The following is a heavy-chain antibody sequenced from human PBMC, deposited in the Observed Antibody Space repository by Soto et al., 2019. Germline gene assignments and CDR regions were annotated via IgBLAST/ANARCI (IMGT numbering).Heavy chain of an antibody. CDR1: GFTFINYA. J-gene: IGHJ5*02. Sequence: GGSLRLSCAASGFTFINYAMAWVRQAPGKGLEWVSGISNSGNSKYYADSVKGRFTISSDNSKNTLYLQMNSLGAEDKAPYYCATINSRPTLKGNGFDPWGQGTLVTVSS. CDR2: ISNSGNSK. D-gene: IGHD3-9*01. CDR3: ATINSRPTLKGNGFDP. V-gene: IGHV3-23*01.